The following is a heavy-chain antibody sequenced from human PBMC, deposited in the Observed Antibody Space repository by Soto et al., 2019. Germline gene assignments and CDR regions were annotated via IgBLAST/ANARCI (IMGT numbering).Heavy chain of an antibody. D-gene: IGHD3-10*01. V-gene: IGHV3-66*01. J-gene: IGHJ5*02. CDR2: IYSGGTT. CDR1: GFTVSTNY. Sequence: GGSLRLSCAASGFTVSTNYMTWVRQAPGKGLEWVSIIYSGGTTYYADSVTARFTISRDSSKNTVYLQMNSLRAEDTAVYYCARTPPEPWFGEPPGGFDPWGQGTLVTVSS. CDR3: ARTPPEPWFGEPPGGFDP.